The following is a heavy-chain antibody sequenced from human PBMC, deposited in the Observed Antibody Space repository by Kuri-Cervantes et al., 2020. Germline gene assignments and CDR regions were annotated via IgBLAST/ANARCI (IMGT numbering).Heavy chain of an antibody. CDR1: GLTFRRYD. CDR2: IGSDGDT. J-gene: IGHJ4*02. CDR3: AKDTAGVSVAGEFDY. D-gene: IGHD6-19*01. V-gene: IGHV3-13*01. Sequence: GGSLRLSCAASGLTFRRYDMSWVRQATGKGLEWVSDIGSDGDTDYPGSVKGRFTISRENAKTSLYLQMNSLRAEDTALYYCAKDTAGVSVAGEFDYWGQGTLVTVSS.